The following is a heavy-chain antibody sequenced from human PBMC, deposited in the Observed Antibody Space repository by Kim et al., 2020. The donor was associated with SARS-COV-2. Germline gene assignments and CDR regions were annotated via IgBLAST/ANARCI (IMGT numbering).Heavy chain of an antibody. Sequence: SETLSLTCTVSGGFISTYFWSWVRQPPGKGLEWIGYVYYTGGSTYSPSLKSRVTISVDTSKNQFSLRLSSVAAADTAVYYCARGLISGTLAHHYHYMAV. CDR3: ARGLISGTLAHHYHYMAV. D-gene: IGHD5-12*01. J-gene: IGHJ6*03. CDR2: VYYTGGS. V-gene: IGHV4-59*01. CDR1: GGFISTYF.